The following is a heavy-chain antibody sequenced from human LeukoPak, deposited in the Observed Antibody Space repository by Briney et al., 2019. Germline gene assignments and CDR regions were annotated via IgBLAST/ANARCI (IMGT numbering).Heavy chain of an antibody. D-gene: IGHD3-22*01. J-gene: IGHJ4*02. CDR2: IWYDGSNK. V-gene: IGHV3-33*01. Sequence: PGRSLRLSCAAFGFTFSSYGMHWVRQAPGKGLEWVAVIWYDGSNKYYADSVKGRFTISRDNSKNTLYLQMNSLRAEDTAVYYSAREGYDSSGFHRDFDYWGQGTLVTVSS. CDR3: AREGYDSSGFHRDFDY. CDR1: GFTFSSYG.